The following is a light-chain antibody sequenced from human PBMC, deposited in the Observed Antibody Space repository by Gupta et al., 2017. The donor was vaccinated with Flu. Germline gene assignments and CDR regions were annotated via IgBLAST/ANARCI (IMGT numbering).Light chain of an antibody. CDR1: QTISTY. CDR2: AAS. J-gene: IGKJ1*01. CDR3: QQSYSPHWT. V-gene: IGKV1-39*01. Sequence: IPVTQSPSSLSASVGDRVTITCRASQTISTYLNWYQQKPGKAPNLLIYAASSLQSGVPSRFSGGGSGTDFTLTISSLQPEDFATYYCQQSYSPHWTFGQGTKVELK.